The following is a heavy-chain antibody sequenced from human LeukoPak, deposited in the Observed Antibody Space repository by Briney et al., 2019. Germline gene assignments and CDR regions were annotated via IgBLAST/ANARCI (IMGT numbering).Heavy chain of an antibody. Sequence: SETLSLTCAVSGGSFSGYYWSWIRQPPGKGLEWIGEINHSGSTYYNPSLKSRVTISVDTSKNQFSLKLSSVTAADTALYYCARDTRNYYDSSGYYNFDNWGQGTLVTVSS. CDR3: ARDTRNYYDSSGYYNFDN. CDR2: INHSGST. D-gene: IGHD3-22*01. J-gene: IGHJ4*02. CDR1: GGSFSGYY. V-gene: IGHV4-34*01.